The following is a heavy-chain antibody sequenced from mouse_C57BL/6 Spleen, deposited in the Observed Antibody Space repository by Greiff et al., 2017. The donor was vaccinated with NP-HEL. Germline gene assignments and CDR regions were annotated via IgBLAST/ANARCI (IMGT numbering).Heavy chain of an antibody. Sequence: EVQVVESGGGLVKPGGSLKLSCAASGFTFSDYGMHWVRQAPEKGLEWVAYISSGSSTIYYADTVKGRFTISRDNAKNTLFLQMTSLRSEDTAMYYCARSNYRYFDVWGTGTTVTVSS. V-gene: IGHV5-17*01. CDR3: ARSNYRYFDV. CDR2: ISSGSSTI. D-gene: IGHD2-5*01. J-gene: IGHJ1*03. CDR1: GFTFSDYG.